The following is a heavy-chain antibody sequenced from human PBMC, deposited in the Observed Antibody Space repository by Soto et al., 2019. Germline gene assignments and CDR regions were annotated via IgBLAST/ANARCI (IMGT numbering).Heavy chain of an antibody. Sequence: SGGSLRLSCAASGFTFSSYSMNWVRQAPGKGLEWVSSISSSSSYIYYADSVKGRFTISRNNAKNSLYLQMNSLRAEDTAVYYCARESLGYCSTSNCYKVDYWGQGXLVTVYS. J-gene: IGHJ4*02. V-gene: IGHV3-21*01. CDR1: GFTFSSYS. D-gene: IGHD2-2*02. CDR3: ARESLGYCSTSNCYKVDY. CDR2: ISSSSSYI.